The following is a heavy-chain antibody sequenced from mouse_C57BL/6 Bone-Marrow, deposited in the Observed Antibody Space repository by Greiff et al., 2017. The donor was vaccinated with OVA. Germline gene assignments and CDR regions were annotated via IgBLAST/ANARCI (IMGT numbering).Heavy chain of an antibody. Sequence: VQLQQSGPELVKPGASVKISCKASGYAFSSSWMNWVKQRPGKGLEWIGRIYPGDGDTNYNGKFKGKATLTADKSSSTAYMQLYDLTSEDSAVYFCASTTTVDIDYWGQGTTLTVSS. CDR1: GYAFSSSW. CDR3: ASTTTVDIDY. D-gene: IGHD1-1*01. V-gene: IGHV1-82*01. J-gene: IGHJ2*01. CDR2: IYPGDGDT.